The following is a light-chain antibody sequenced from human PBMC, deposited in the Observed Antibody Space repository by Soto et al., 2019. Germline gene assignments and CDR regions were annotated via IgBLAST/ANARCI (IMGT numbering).Light chain of an antibody. CDR3: QQCNSYSPT. CDR2: KAS. J-gene: IGKJ1*01. Sequence: DIQMTQSPSSLSASVGDRVTITCRASQSISSWLAWYQQRPGKAPNLLIYKASNLESGVPSRFSGSGSGTEFTLTISSLQPDDFATYYCQQCNSYSPTFGQGTKVDIK. V-gene: IGKV1-5*03. CDR1: QSISSW.